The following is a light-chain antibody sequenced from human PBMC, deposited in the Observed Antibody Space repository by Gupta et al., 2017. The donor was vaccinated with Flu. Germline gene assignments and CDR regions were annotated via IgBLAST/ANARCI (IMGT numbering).Light chain of an antibody. V-gene: IGLV1-51*01. CDR2: DIN. CDR1: SSNIGKNY. Sequence: QSVLTQPPSVSAAPGQKVPISCSGSSSNIGKNYVSWFQQIPGTAPKLLIYDINKRPSGIPDRFSGSKSGTSATLDISGLQTGDEADYYCGTWDSSLSVGVFGGGTKLAVL. J-gene: IGLJ3*02. CDR3: GTWDSSLSVGV.